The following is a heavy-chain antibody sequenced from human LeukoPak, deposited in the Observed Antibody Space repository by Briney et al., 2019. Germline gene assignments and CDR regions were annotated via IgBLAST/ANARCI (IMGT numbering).Heavy chain of an antibody. CDR2: IYYSGST. Sequence: SETLPLTCSVSGGSITGYYWSWIRQPPGKGLEWIGYIYYSGSTNYNPSLKSRLTMSLDTSKNQVSLKLTSVTAADTAVYYCARGRLGELTLFDYWGQGTLVTISS. V-gene: IGHV4-59*08. CDR3: ARGRLGELTLFDY. J-gene: IGHJ4*01. D-gene: IGHD3-16*02. CDR1: GGSITGYY.